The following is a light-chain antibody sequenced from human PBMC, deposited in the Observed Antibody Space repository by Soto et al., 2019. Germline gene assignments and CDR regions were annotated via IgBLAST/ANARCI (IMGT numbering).Light chain of an antibody. CDR2: DAS. CDR1: QSITNS. Sequence: ESVLTQSPATLSLSPGDRATLSCSASQSITNSLAWYRHQPGQPPRLLIYDASKRATGIPARFIGSGSGTHFTLTISSLEPEDFGLYYCQQRSNWPSVTFGGGTKVDIK. J-gene: IGKJ4*01. V-gene: IGKV3-11*01. CDR3: QQRSNWPSVT.